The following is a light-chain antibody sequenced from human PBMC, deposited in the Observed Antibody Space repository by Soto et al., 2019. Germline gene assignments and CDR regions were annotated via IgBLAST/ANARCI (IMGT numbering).Light chain of an antibody. CDR1: SSDVGSYNL. J-gene: IGLJ2*01. CDR2: EGS. CDR3: CSDAGIHVV. Sequence: QSALTQPASVAGSPGQSITISCTGTSSDVGSYNLVSWYQQHPGKAPKLMIYEGSKRPSGVSNRFSGSKSGNTASLTISGIQAEDEADYYCCSDAGIHVVFGGVTKMTVL. V-gene: IGLV2-23*01.